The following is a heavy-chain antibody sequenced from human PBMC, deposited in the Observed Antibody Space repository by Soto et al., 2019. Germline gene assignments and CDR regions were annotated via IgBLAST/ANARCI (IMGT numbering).Heavy chain of an antibody. V-gene: IGHV3-30-3*01. CDR2: ISYDGSNK. Sequence: QVQLVESGGGVVQPGRSLRLSCAASGFTFSSYAMHWVRQAPGKGLEWVAVISYDGSNKYYADSVKGRFTISRDNSKNSLSLQMNSLRDEGTAVYYCGRMGSFYWSVGSCYPTYGMDVWGQGTTVTVAS. CDR3: GRMGSFYWSVGSCYPTYGMDV. D-gene: IGHD2-15*01. CDR1: GFTFSSYA. J-gene: IGHJ6*02.